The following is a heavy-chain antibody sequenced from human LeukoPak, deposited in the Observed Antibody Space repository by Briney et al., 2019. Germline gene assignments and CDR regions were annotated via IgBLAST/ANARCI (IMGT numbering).Heavy chain of an antibody. CDR3: ARDAYYDILTGYYTN. V-gene: IGHV3-30*04. J-gene: IGHJ4*02. Sequence: GGSLRLSCAASGFTFSSYAMHWVRQAPGKGLEWVAGISYDGSNKYYADSVKGRFTISRDNSKNTLYLQMNSLGAEDTAVYYCARDAYYDILTGYYTNWGQGTLVTVSS. CDR2: ISYDGSNK. CDR1: GFTFSSYA. D-gene: IGHD3-9*01.